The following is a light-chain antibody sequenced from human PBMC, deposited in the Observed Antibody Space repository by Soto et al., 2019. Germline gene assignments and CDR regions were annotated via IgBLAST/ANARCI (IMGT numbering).Light chain of an antibody. Sequence: QSALTQPASVSGSPGQSITISCTGTSSDVGGYNYVSWYQQHPGKAPKLMIYDVSNRPSGVSNRFSGSKSGNTASLTISGLQAEAEAEYYCSSYTSTNTVVFGGGTQLTVL. CDR1: SSDVGGYNY. V-gene: IGLV2-14*03. J-gene: IGLJ2*01. CDR3: SSYTSTNTVV. CDR2: DVS.